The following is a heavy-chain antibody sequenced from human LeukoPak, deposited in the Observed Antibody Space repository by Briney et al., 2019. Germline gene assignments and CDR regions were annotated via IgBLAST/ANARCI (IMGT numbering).Heavy chain of an antibody. V-gene: IGHV3-23*01. Sequence: GGSLRLSCAASGFTFSSYAMSWVRQAPGKGLEWVSAISGSGGSTYYADSVRGRFTISRDNAKNSLYLQMNSLRVEDTAMYYCARVVYSSTWSFPDYWGQGTLVTVSS. D-gene: IGHD6-13*01. CDR3: ARVVYSSTWSFPDY. CDR2: ISGSGGST. CDR1: GFTFSSYA. J-gene: IGHJ4*02.